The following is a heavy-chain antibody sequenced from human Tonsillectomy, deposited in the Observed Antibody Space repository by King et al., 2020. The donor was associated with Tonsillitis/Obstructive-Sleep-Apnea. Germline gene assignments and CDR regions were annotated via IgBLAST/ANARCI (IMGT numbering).Heavy chain of an antibody. Sequence: QLVQSGAEVKKPGASVKVSCKASGYTFSSHGVSWVRQAPGQGLEWMGWISPYNGKTNYVQKFQGRVTMTTVTSTSTAYMELRSLRSDDTAVYYCAREFCSSTSCYGTWSLHFDLWGRGTLVTVSS. CDR1: GYTFSSHG. CDR3: AREFCSSTSCYGTWSLHFDL. J-gene: IGHJ2*01. V-gene: IGHV1-18*01. D-gene: IGHD2-2*01. CDR2: ISPYNGKT.